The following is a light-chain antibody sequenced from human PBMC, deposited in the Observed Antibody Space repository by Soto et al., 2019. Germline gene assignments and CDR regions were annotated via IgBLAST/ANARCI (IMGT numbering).Light chain of an antibody. CDR3: QQYATSPHA. J-gene: IGKJ2*01. Sequence: EIVLTQSPGTLSLSPGESATLSCRASQSVSSSQVAWYQQKPGQAPRLLIYGASSRATGFPDRFSGVGSGTDFTLTINRLEPEDFAVYYCQQYATSPHAFGQGNKLEIK. V-gene: IGKV3-20*01. CDR2: GAS. CDR1: QSVSSSQ.